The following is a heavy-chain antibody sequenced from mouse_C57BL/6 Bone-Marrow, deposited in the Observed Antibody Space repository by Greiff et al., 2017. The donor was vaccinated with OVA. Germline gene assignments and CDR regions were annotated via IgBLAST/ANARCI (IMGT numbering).Heavy chain of an antibody. CDR2: ISDGGSYT. J-gene: IGHJ3*01. CDR3: ARDGRLRRGSWFAY. CDR1: GFTFSSYA. V-gene: IGHV5-4*01. Sequence: EVQLVESGGGLVKPGGSLKLSCAASGFTFSSYAMSWVRQTPEKRLEWVATISDGGSYTYYPDNVKGRFTISSDNAKNNLYLQMSHLKSEDTAMYYGARDGRLRRGSWFAYWGQGTLVTVSA. D-gene: IGHD2-2*01.